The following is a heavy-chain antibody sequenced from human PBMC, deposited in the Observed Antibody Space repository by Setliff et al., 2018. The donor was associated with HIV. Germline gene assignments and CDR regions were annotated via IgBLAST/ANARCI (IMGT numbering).Heavy chain of an antibody. V-gene: IGHV5-51*01. Sequence: PGESLKISCQSFGYSFSSNWIAWVRQMPGEGLEWMGIIYPGDSDTRYSPSLQGQVSISVDMSLNTAYLQWRSLKASDTAMYYCARVMVGAYDAFDLWGQGTMVTVSS. CDR2: IYPGDSDT. CDR3: ARVMVGAYDAFDL. CDR1: GYSFSSNW. J-gene: IGHJ3*01. D-gene: IGHD1-26*01.